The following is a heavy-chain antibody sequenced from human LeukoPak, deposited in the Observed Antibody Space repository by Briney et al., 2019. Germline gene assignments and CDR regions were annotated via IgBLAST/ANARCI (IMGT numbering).Heavy chain of an antibody. CDR3: ARRLGSGYAEDYYYYGLDV. CDR1: GGSLTSYY. V-gene: IGHV4-59*01. J-gene: IGHJ6*02. CDR2: IYYTGST. Sequence: SETLSLTCIVFGGSLTSYYWSWIRLPPGKGLEWIGYIYYTGSTSYNPSLKSRITISVDTSKNLFSLRLSSVTAADTGVYYCARRLGSGYAEDYYYYGLDVWGQGTTVTVSS. D-gene: IGHD5-12*01.